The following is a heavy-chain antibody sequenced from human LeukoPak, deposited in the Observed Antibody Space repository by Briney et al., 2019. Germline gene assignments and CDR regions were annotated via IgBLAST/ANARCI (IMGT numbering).Heavy chain of an antibody. CDR2: IYITGST. CDR1: GRPISSYY. J-gene: IGHJ3*01. D-gene: IGHD1-26*01. CDR3: ARVRIGETSYDASDV. V-gene: IGHV4-59*13. Sequence: PSDTLSLTCTLSGRPISSYYWTWIRQPPGRGLEGVRDIYITGSTNYNPYLKRRVTMSVDTSKNQFSLRLSSVTAADTAVYYCARVRIGETSYDASDVWGLGTMVTVSS.